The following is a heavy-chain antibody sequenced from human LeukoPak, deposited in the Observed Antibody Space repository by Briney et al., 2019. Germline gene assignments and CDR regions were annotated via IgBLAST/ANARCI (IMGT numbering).Heavy chain of an antibody. V-gene: IGHV3-20*04. CDR3: ARVKGLLWFGELSYFDY. D-gene: IGHD3-10*01. J-gene: IGHJ4*02. CDR2: INGNGGST. CDR1: GFTFDDYG. Sequence: PGGSLRLSCAASGFTFDDYGMSWVRQAPGKGLEWVSGINGNGGSTGYADSVKGRFTISRDNAKNSLYLQMNSLRAEDTALYYCARVKGLLWFGELSYFDYWGQGTLVTVSS.